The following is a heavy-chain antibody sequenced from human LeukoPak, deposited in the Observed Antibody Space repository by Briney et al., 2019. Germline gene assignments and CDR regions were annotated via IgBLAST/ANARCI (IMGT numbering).Heavy chain of an antibody. Sequence: GGSLRLSCTASGFTFSAYTMSWVRQAPGKGPEWLGFIRSNTYGASTQYGASVRGGFTISRDDPKSVAYLQMNSLKTEDTALYYCARGTAVDGTDFQHWGQGTLVTVSS. CDR1: GFTFSAYT. V-gene: IGHV3-49*04. CDR2: IRSNTYGAST. CDR3: ARGTAVDGTDFQH. D-gene: IGHD6-19*01. J-gene: IGHJ1*01.